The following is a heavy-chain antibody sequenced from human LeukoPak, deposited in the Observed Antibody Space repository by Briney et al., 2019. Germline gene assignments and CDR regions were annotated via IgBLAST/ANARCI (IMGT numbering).Heavy chain of an antibody. CDR1: SGSISTGDYY. J-gene: IGHJ4*02. CDR3: AVGHYYHSSGYLFDS. CDR2: IYYSGST. V-gene: IGHV4-30-4*01. D-gene: IGHD3-22*01. Sequence: SETLSLTCTVSSGSISTGDYYWSWVRQPPGKGLEYIGYIYYSGSTYYNPSLKSRITISVDTSKNQFSLKLSSVTAADTAVYYCAVGHYYHSSGYLFDSWAREPWSPSPQ.